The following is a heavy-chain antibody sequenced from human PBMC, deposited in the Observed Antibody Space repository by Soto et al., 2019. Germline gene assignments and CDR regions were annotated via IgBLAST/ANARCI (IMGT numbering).Heavy chain of an antibody. CDR1: GFTFSSYA. CDR3: ARDLHTTIPGPPAF. D-gene: IGHD2-2*02. Sequence: GGSLRLSCAASGFTFSSYAMTWVRQAPGKGLEWVSAISGSGGSTYYADSVKGRFTISRDNSKNTLYLQMNSLRAEDTAIYYCARDLHTTIPGPPAFWGQGTLVTVSS. J-gene: IGHJ4*02. CDR2: ISGSGGST. V-gene: IGHV3-23*01.